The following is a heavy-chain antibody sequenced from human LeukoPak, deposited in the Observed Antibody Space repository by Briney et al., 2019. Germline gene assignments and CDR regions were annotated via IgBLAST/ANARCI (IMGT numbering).Heavy chain of an antibody. V-gene: IGHV1-69*04. CDR3: ARGLVGATFAYFDY. CDR1: GGTFSSYA. J-gene: IGHJ4*02. Sequence: SVKVSCKASGGTFSSYAISWVRQAPGQGLEWMGRIIPIFGIANYAQKFQGRVTITADKSTSTAYMELGSLRSEDTAVYYCARGLVGATFAYFDYWGQGTLVTVSS. CDR2: IIPIFGIA. D-gene: IGHD1-26*01.